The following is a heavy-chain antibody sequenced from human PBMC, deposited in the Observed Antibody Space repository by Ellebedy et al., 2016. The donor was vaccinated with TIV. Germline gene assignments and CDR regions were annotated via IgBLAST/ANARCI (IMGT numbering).Heavy chain of an antibody. Sequence: GESLKISCAASGFTFGCCAMGWVRQAPGKGLEWVSVISNGGDTTYADSVKGRFTISRDNSKRTLYLQMNNLRVEDTAIYYCAKEVGVHGTPYFDFWGQGTLVTVSS. CDR1: GFTFGCCA. J-gene: IGHJ4*02. D-gene: IGHD6-19*01. V-gene: IGHV3-23*01. CDR2: ISNGGDTT. CDR3: AKEVGVHGTPYFDF.